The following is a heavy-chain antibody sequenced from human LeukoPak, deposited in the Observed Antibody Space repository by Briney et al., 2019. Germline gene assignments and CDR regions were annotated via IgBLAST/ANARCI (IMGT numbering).Heavy chain of an antibody. CDR3: ARQSYSSGWYTGYYFDY. J-gene: IGHJ4*02. Sequence: GESLKISCKGSGYSFTSYWIGWVRQMPGKGLEWMGIIYPGDSDTRYSPSFQGQVTISADKSISTAYLQWSSLKASDTAMYYCARQSYSSGWYTGYYFDYWGQGTLVTVSS. V-gene: IGHV5-51*01. CDR1: GYSFTSYW. CDR2: IYPGDSDT. D-gene: IGHD6-19*01.